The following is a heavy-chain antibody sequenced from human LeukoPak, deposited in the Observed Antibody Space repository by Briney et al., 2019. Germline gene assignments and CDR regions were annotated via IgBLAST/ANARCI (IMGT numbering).Heavy chain of an antibody. V-gene: IGHV1-2*06. CDR3: AREERFGGAYYFDY. Sequence: ASVRVSCKASGGIFSSYAISWVRQAPGQGLEWMGRINPNSGGTNYAQKFQGRVTMTRDTSISTAYMELSRLRSDDTAVYYCAREERFGGAYYFDYWGQGTLVTVSS. CDR2: INPNSGGT. J-gene: IGHJ4*02. CDR1: GGIFSSYA. D-gene: IGHD3-10*01.